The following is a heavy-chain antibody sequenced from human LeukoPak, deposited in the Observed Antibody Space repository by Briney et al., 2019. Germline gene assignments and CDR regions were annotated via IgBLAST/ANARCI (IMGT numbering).Heavy chain of an antibody. D-gene: IGHD3-10*01. CDR1: GFTVSSSY. CDR2: IYSGGST. J-gene: IGHJ3*02. Sequence: GGSLRLSCAASGFTVSSSYMSWVRQAPGKGLEWVSIIYSGGSTYYADSVKGRFTISRDNSKNTLYLQMNGLRAEDTAVYYCAREAGWDYYGSGTNHAFDIWGQGTMVTVSS. CDR3: AREAGWDYYGSGTNHAFDI. V-gene: IGHV3-66*01.